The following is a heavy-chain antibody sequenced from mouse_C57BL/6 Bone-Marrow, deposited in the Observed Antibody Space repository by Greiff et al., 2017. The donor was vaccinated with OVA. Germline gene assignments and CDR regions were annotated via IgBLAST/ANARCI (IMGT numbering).Heavy chain of an antibody. CDR3: VSLGDAMDY. D-gene: IGHD4-1*01. J-gene: IGHJ4*01. V-gene: IGHV10-1*01. Sequence: EVQLVESGGGLVQPKGSLKLSCAASGFSFNTYAMNWVRQAPGKGLEWVARIRSKSNNYATYYADSVKDRFTIARDDSESMLYLQMNNLKTEDTAMYYCVSLGDAMDYWGQGTSVTVSS. CDR1: GFSFNTYA. CDR2: IRSKSNNYAT.